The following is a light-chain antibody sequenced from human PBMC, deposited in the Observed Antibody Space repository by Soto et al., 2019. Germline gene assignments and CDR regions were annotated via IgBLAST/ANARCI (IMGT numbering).Light chain of an antibody. CDR1: SSNIGSNY. J-gene: IGLJ3*02. V-gene: IGLV1-47*01. Sequence: QSVLTQPPSASGTPGQRVTISCSGSSSNIGSNYVFWYRQLPGTAPKLLIYRNNQRPSGVPDRFSGSKSGTSASLATSGLRSDDEADYYCAAWDDSLSAWVFGGGTKLTVL. CDR3: AAWDDSLSAWV. CDR2: RNN.